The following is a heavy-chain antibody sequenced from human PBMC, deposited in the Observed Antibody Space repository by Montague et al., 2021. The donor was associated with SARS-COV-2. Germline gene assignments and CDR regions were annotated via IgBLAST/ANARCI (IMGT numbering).Heavy chain of an antibody. V-gene: IGHV3-74*01. D-gene: IGHD2-2*01. CDR1: GFTFSSYW. Sequence: SLRLSFSASGFTFSSYWMHWVRQAPGKGLVWVSRINSDVSITNCADSVKGRFTISRDNAKNTLYLQMNSLRDDDTAVYYCARETIVPAAIGYYYYMDVWGKGTPVTVSS. CDR3: ARETIVPAAIGYYYYMDV. CDR2: INSDVSIT. J-gene: IGHJ6*03.